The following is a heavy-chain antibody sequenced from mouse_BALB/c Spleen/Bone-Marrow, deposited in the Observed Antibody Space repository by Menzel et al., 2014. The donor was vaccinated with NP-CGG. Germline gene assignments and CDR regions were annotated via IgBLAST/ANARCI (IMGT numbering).Heavy chain of an antibody. D-gene: IGHD2-3*01. Sequence: VQLQQSGAELVRPGASVKLSCTASGINIKDTYLHWVKQRPEQGLDWIGRIDPANGNTKYDPKFQGKATITADTSSNTAYLQLSSLTSEDTAVYYCARAIFDIYYDYWGQGTTLTVSS. J-gene: IGHJ2*01. V-gene: IGHV14-3*02. CDR1: GINIKDTY. CDR3: ARAIFDIYYDY. CDR2: IDPANGNT.